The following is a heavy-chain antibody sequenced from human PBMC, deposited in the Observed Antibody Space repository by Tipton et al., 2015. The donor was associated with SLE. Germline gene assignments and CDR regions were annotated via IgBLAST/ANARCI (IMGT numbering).Heavy chain of an antibody. CDR2: ISSRSTGYI. Sequence: GSLRLSCAASRFTFSSYSMNWVRQAPGKGLEWVSSISSRSTGYIYYADSVRGRFTISRDNAQNSLYLQMNSLRAEDTAIYYCARDRDEQQLDFDYWGQGTLVTVSS. CDR1: RFTFSSYS. V-gene: IGHV3-21*01. J-gene: IGHJ4*02. CDR3: ARDRDEQQLDFDY. D-gene: IGHD6-13*01.